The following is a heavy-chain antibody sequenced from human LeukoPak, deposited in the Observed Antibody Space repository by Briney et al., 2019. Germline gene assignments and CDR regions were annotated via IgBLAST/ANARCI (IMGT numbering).Heavy chain of an antibody. J-gene: IGHJ5*02. CDR2: IYYSGST. D-gene: IGHD3-3*01. CDR3: ARRDYDFWSGYYHWFDP. V-gene: IGHV4-59*01. Sequence: SETLSLTCTVSGGSINSYYWSWIRQPPGKGLEWIGYIYYSGSTNYNPSLKSRVTISVDTSKNQFSLKLSSVTAADTAVYYCARRDYDFWSGYYHWFDPWGQGTLVTVSS. CDR1: GGSINSYY.